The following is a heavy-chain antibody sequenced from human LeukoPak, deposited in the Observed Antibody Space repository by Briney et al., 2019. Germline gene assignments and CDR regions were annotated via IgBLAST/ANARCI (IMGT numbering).Heavy chain of an antibody. D-gene: IGHD3-3*01. V-gene: IGHV4-39*01. Sequence: PSETLSLTCTVSGGSISNRSYYWGWIRQPPGKGLEWIGSIYYSGSTYSNPSVKSRVTISVDTSKNQFSLKLSSVTAADTAVYFCARRGFLEIYDEAFDIWGQGTMVTVSS. CDR2: IYYSGST. J-gene: IGHJ3*02. CDR3: ARRGFLEIYDEAFDI. CDR1: GGSISNRSYY.